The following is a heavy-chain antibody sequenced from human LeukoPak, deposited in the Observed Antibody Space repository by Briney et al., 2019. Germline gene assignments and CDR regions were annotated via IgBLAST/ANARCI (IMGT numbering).Heavy chain of an antibody. CDR3: AREPFYYYYGMDV. V-gene: IGHV4-59*01. CDR1: GGSIISYY. J-gene: IGHJ6*02. Sequence: PSETLSLTCTVSGGSIISYYWSWIRQPPGKGLEWIGYIYYSGSTNYNPSLKSRVTISVDTSKNQFSLKLSSVTAADTAVYYCAREPFYYYYGMDVWGQGTTVTVSS. CDR2: IYYSGST.